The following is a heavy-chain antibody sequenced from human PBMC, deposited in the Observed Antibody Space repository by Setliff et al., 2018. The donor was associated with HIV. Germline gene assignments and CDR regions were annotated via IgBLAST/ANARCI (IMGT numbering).Heavy chain of an antibody. D-gene: IGHD2-8*01. CDR2: IIPIFGTT. CDR1: GGIFRREA. Sequence: SVKVSCKASGGIFRREAISWVRQAPGRGLEWMGGIIPIFGTTNYAQKFQGRVTITADKSTTTSYMELSSLRSEDTAVYYCARARDNGDYYYYYYMDVWGKGTTVTVSS. V-gene: IGHV1-69*06. CDR3: ARARDNGDYYYYYYMDV. J-gene: IGHJ6*03.